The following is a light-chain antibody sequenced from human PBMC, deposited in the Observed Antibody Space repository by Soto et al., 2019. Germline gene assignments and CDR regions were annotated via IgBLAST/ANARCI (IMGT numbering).Light chain of an antibody. J-gene: IGLJ1*01. CDR1: SSNIGAGYD. V-gene: IGLV1-40*01. CDR2: GNS. Sequence: QSGLTQPPAVSGAPGQRVTISCTGSSSNIGAGYDVHWYQQLPGTAPKLLIYGNSNRPSGVPDRFSGSKSGTSASLAITGLQAEDEADYYCQSYDSSPLFGTGTKVTVX. CDR3: QSYDSSPL.